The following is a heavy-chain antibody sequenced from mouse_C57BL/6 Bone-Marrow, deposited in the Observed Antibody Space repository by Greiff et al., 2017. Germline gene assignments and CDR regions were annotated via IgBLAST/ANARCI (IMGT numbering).Heavy chain of an antibody. V-gene: IGHV1-50*01. Sequence: QVQLQQSGAELVKPGASVKLSCKASGYTFTSYWMQWVKQRPGQGLEWIGEIDPSDSYTNYNQKFKGKATLTVDTSSSTAYMQLSSLTSEDSAVYYCAIEGDPFYYWGQGTTLTVSS. J-gene: IGHJ2*01. CDR1: GYTFTSYW. CDR2: IDPSDSYT. CDR3: AIEGDPFYY.